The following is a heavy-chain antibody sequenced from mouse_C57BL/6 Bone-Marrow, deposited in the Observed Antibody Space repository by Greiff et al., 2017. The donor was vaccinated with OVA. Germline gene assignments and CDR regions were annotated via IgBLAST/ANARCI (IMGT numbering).Heavy chain of an antibody. CDR3: LSTTVVATRKYYYAMDY. CDR1: GFSFNTYA. CDR2: IRSKSNNYAT. D-gene: IGHD1-1*01. V-gene: IGHV10-1*01. Sequence: EVKLMESGGGLVQPKGSLKLSCAASGFSFNTYAMNWVRQAPGKGLEWVARIRSKSNNYATYYADSVKDRFTISRDDSESMLYLQMNNLKTEDSAMYYCLSTTVVATRKYYYAMDYWGQGTSVTVSS. J-gene: IGHJ4*01.